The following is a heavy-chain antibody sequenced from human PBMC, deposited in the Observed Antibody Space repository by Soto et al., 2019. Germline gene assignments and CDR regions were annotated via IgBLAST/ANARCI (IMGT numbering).Heavy chain of an antibody. D-gene: IGHD2-15*01. J-gene: IGHJ5*02. V-gene: IGHV4-31*03. CDR1: GGSINSGTYH. CDR2: IYYTVNT. Sequence: PSETLSLTCTVSGGSINSGTYHWSWLRQHPGKGLEWIGYIYYTVNTYYNPSLKSRLTISVDTSKNQFSLKLDSVTAADTAVYYCARGQPYCSGGSCSSGWLDPWGQGTLVTVSS. CDR3: ARGQPYCSGGSCSSGWLDP.